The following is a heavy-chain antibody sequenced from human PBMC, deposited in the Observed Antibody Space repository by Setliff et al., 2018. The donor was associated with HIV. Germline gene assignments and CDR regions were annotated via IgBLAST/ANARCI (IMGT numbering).Heavy chain of an antibody. V-gene: IGHV1-69*10. CDR2: IIPILGIA. D-gene: IGHD3-22*01. Sequence: GASVKVSCKASGGTFSSYAISWVRQAPGQGLEWMGGIIPILGIANYAQKFQGRVTITADESTSTAYMELSSLRSEDTAVYYCARNPDHYYDSSGPPGAFDSWGQGTMVTVSS. J-gene: IGHJ3*02. CDR3: ARNPDHYYDSSGPPGAFDS. CDR1: GGTFSSYA.